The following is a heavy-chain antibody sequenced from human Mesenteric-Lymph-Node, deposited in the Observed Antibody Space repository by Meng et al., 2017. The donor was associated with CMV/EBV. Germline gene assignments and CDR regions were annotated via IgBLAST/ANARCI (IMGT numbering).Heavy chain of an antibody. D-gene: IGHD3-10*01. CDR2: ISSASSFI. CDR1: GFTFSYYT. Sequence: GESLKISCAASGFTFSYYTISWVRQAPGKGLEWVSSISSASSFIYYADSVKGRFTISRDNAKKSLYLQMNSLRAEDTAVYYCANSALPGGVYWGQGTLVTVSS. V-gene: IGHV3-21*04. J-gene: IGHJ4*02. CDR3: ANSALPGGVY.